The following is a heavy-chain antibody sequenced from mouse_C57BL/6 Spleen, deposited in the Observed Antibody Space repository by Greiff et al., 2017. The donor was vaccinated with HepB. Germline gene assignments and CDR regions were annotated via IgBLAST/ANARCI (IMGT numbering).Heavy chain of an antibody. D-gene: IGHD1-1*02. CDR2: INPNNGGT. Sequence: EVQLQQSGPELVKPGASVKMSCKASGYTFTDYNMHWVKQSHGKSLEWIGYINPNNGGTSYNQKFKGKATLTVNKSSSTAYIQRRSLTSEDYAVYYWARGYGYFDYWGQGTTLTVSS. CDR1: GYTFTDYN. V-gene: IGHV1-22*01. CDR3: ARGYGYFDY. J-gene: IGHJ2*01.